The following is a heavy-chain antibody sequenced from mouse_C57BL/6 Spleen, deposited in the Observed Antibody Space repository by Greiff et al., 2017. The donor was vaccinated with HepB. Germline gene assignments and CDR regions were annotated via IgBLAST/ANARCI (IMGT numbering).Heavy chain of an antibody. J-gene: IGHJ4*01. V-gene: IGHV1-22*01. Sequence: EVKVVESGPELVKPGASVKMSCKASGYTFTDYNMHWVKQRHGKSLEWIGYINPNNGGTSYNQKFKGKATLTVNKSSSTAYMELRSLTSEDSAVYYCARWDYDRDYWGQGTSVTVSS. CDR2: INPNNGGT. CDR1: GYTFTDYN. D-gene: IGHD2-4*01. CDR3: ARWDYDRDY.